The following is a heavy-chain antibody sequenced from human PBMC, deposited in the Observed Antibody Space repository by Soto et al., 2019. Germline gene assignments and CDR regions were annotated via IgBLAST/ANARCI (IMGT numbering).Heavy chain of an antibody. CDR3: ARCTVDTIVTSGWCHYLDP. D-gene: IGHD6-19*01. Sequence: PGGSLRLSCAASGFTFSSSAMSWVRQAPGKGLEWVSAVSGSGGTTYYADSVRGRFTISRDNSKNTLYLQMNSLRDEDTAIYFCARCTVDTIVTSGWCHYLDPWGQGTLVTVSS. J-gene: IGHJ5*02. CDR2: VSGSGGTT. V-gene: IGHV3-23*01. CDR1: GFTFSSSA.